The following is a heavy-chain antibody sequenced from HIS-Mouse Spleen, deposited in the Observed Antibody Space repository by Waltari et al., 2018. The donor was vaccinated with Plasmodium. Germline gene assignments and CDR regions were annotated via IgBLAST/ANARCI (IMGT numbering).Heavy chain of an antibody. V-gene: IGHV3-7*01. CDR1: GFTFSSYW. CDR3: ASSWYWYFDL. CDR2: RKQDGREK. J-gene: IGHJ2*01. Sequence: EVQLVESGGGLVQPGGSLRLSCAASGFTFSSYWMSWVRQAPGKGVEWVANRKQDGREKYEGDSVKGRFTISRDNAKNSLYLQMNSLRAEDTAVYYCASSWYWYFDLWGRGTLVTVSS. D-gene: IGHD6-13*01.